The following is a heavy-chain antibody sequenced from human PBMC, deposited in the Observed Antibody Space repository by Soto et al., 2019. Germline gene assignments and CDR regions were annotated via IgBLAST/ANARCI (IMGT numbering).Heavy chain of an antibody. Sequence: TGGSLRLSCVVSGFTFSSHSMNWVRQAPGKGLEWVSSITTSSESKYYTDSVKGRFTLSRDNAKNSLYLQMNSLRAEDTAVYYCARSTRGFSYGKTDYRGRGTLVTVSS. J-gene: IGHJ4*02. CDR3: ARSTRGFSYGKTDY. CDR2: ITTSSESK. V-gene: IGHV3-21*01. D-gene: IGHD5-18*01. CDR1: GFTFSSHS.